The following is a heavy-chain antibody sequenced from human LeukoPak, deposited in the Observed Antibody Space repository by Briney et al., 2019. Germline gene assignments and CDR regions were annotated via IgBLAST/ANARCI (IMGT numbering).Heavy chain of an antibody. CDR1: GGTFSSYT. CDR2: IIPILGMA. V-gene: IGHV1-69*02. D-gene: IGHD5-18*01. J-gene: IGHJ4*02. Sequence: SVKVSCKASGGTFSSYTISWVRQAPGQGLEWMGRIIPILGMANYAQKFQGRVTITADKSTSTAYMELSSLRSEDTAVYYCARGLVRGYSYGYFGYWGQGTLVTVSS. CDR3: ARGLVRGYSYGYFGY.